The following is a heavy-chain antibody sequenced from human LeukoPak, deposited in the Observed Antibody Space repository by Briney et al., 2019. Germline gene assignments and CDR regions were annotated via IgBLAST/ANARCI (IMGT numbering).Heavy chain of an antibody. D-gene: IGHD3-10*01. J-gene: IGHJ4*02. Sequence: PSETLSLTCTVSGGSISSYYWSWIRQPPGKGLEWIGYIYYSGSTNYNPSLKSRVTISVGTSKNQFSLKLSSVTAADTAVYYCARAPRDYGSGSYLYYYFDYWGQGTLVTVSS. CDR3: ARAPRDYGSGSYLYYYFDY. CDR1: GGSISSYY. CDR2: IYYSGST. V-gene: IGHV4-59*01.